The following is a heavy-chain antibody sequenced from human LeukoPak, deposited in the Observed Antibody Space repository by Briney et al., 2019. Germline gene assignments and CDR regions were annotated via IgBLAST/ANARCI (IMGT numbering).Heavy chain of an antibody. V-gene: IGHV3-15*01. CDR1: GFTFRNPW. Sequence: GGSLRLSCAASGFTFRNPWMSWVRQAPGKGLEWVGRIISKTDGGTTDYAAPVKGRFAISRDDSKSTLYLQMNSLRTEDTAVYYFKPDTPYDILTGDNYGMDVWGQGTTVTVSS. J-gene: IGHJ6*02. CDR2: IISKTDGGTT. D-gene: IGHD3-9*01. CDR3: KPDTPYDILTGDNYGMDV.